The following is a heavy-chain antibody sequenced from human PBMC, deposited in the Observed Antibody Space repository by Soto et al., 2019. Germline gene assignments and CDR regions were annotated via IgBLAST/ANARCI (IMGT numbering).Heavy chain of an antibody. J-gene: IGHJ5*02. V-gene: IGHV4-30-4*01. Sequence: QVQLQESGPGLVKPSQTLSLTCTVSCGSISSGDSYWSWTRQPPGKGLEWIGYIYYSGSTYYNPSLKSRVTISVDTSKNQFSLKLSSVTAADTAVYYCARGRVGYGDYRGWFDPWGQGTLVTVSS. D-gene: IGHD4-17*01. CDR3: ARGRVGYGDYRGWFDP. CDR1: CGSISSGDSY. CDR2: IYYSGST.